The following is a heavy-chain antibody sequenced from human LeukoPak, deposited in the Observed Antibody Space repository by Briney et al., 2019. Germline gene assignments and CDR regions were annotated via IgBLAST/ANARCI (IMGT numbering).Heavy chain of an antibody. CDR2: IYSGGST. CDR3: AREGDYYDSSGYSGAVGAFDI. CDR1: GFTVSSNY. Sequence: GGSLRLSCAASGFTVSSNYMSWVRQAPGKGLEWVSVIYSGGSTYYADSVEGRFTISRDNSKNTLYLQMNSLRAEDTAVYYCAREGDYYDSSGYSGAVGAFDIWGQGTMVTVSS. D-gene: IGHD3-22*01. J-gene: IGHJ3*02. V-gene: IGHV3-66*01.